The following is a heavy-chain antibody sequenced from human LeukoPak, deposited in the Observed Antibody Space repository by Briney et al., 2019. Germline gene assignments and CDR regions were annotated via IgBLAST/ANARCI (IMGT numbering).Heavy chain of an antibody. V-gene: IGHV3-23*01. CDR2: ISGSGGST. Sequence: GGSLRLSCAASGFTSSSYAMSWVRQAPGKGLEWVSAISGSGGSTYYADSVKGRFTISRDNSKNTLYLQMNSLRAEDTAVYYCTLLLWFGEEDAFDIWGQGTMVTVSS. D-gene: IGHD3-10*01. CDR1: GFTSSSYA. CDR3: TLLLWFGEEDAFDI. J-gene: IGHJ3*02.